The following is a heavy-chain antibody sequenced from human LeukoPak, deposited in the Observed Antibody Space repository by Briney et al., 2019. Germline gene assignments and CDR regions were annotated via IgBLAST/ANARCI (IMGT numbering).Heavy chain of an antibody. CDR3: AKGIFGVIHNGIDV. V-gene: IGHV3-23*01. J-gene: IGHJ6*02. CDR2: INAAGDDM. Sequence: PGGSLRLSCVASGFTFPTYSMAWGRQAPGKGLDWVSSINAAGDDMYYADSVKGRFSISRDNLKNTLYLQMHSLRAEDRAIYYCAKGIFGVIHNGIDVWGQGTAVTVSS. CDR1: GFTFPTYS. D-gene: IGHD3-3*01.